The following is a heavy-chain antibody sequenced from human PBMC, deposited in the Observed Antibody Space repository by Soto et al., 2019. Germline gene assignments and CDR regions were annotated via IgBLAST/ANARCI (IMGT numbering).Heavy chain of an antibody. CDR3: ASGSNSGSSRYYFDY. Sequence: GGSLRLSCAASGFTFSSYALSWVRQAPGKGLEWVSGISGSGGSTYYADSVKGRFTISRDNSKNTLYLQMNSLRAEDTAVYYCASGSNSGSSRYYFDYWGQGTLVTVSS. CDR2: ISGSGGST. J-gene: IGHJ4*02. CDR1: GFTFSSYA. D-gene: IGHD1-26*01. V-gene: IGHV3-23*01.